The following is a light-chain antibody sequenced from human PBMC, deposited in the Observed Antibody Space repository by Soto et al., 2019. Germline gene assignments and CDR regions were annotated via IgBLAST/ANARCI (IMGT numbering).Light chain of an antibody. CDR3: CSYAGSSIWV. V-gene: IGLV2-23*01. CDR1: SSDVGPYNL. Sequence: QSALTQPASVYGSPGQSITISCTGTSSDVGPYNLVSWYQQHPGNAPKLLIYDGSKRPSGVSNRFYGSKSGNTASLTISGLQAEYEADYYCCSYAGSSIWVFGGGAKLTVL. J-gene: IGLJ3*02. CDR2: DGS.